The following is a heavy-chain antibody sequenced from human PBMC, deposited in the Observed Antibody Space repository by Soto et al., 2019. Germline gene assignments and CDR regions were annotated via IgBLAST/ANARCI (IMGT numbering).Heavy chain of an antibody. Sequence: PGGSLRLSCAASGFTFSSYAMSWVRQAPGKGLEWVSAISGSGGSTYYADSVKGRFTISRDNSKNTLYLQMNSLRAEDTAVYYCAKVSENYYDSSGYSPPDYWGQGTLVTVSS. CDR1: GFTFSSYA. J-gene: IGHJ4*02. V-gene: IGHV3-23*01. CDR2: ISGSGGST. D-gene: IGHD3-22*01. CDR3: AKVSENYYDSSGYSPPDY.